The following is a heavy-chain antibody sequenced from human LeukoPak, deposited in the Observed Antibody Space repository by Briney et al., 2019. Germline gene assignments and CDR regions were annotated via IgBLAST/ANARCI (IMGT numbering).Heavy chain of an antibody. CDR1: GFTFSSYA. CDR2: ISYDGSNK. V-gene: IGHV3-30*18. J-gene: IGHJ4*02. Sequence: GGSLRLSCAASGFTFSSYAMSWVRQAPGKGLEWVAVISYDGSNKYYADSVKGRLTISRDNSKNTLYVQMNSLRAEDTAVYYCAKDGVEQWLAYYFDYWGQGTLVTVSS. CDR3: AKDGVEQWLAYYFDY. D-gene: IGHD6-19*01.